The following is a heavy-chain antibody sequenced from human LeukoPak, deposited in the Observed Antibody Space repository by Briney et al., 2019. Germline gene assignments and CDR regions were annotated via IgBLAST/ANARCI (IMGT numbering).Heavy chain of an antibody. V-gene: IGHV4-39*01. Sequence: SETLSLTCTVSGGSISSSSYYWRWIRQPPGKGLEWIGSIYYSATTYYNPSLKSRVSISVDTSKNQFSLKLSSVSAADTAVYYCARSSGYLFDPWGQGILVTVSS. CDR2: IYYSATT. D-gene: IGHD3-22*01. CDR3: ARSSGYLFDP. J-gene: IGHJ5*02. CDR1: GGSISSSSYY.